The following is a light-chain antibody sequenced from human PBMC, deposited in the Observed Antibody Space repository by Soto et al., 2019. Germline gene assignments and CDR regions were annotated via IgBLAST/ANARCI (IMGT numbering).Light chain of an antibody. V-gene: IGKV3-20*01. CDR2: AAS. CDR1: QSVSSDF. CDR3: LKYCRAPGWP. J-gene: IGKJ1*01. Sequence: IVMTQSPGTLSLSQRERANLSCMASQSVSSDFLAWYQQKPGQAPRLLIYAASSRASGIPDRFSGSGSETEFTLTISRLEPEDFAVYYCLKYCRAPGWPFAQVTKVDI.